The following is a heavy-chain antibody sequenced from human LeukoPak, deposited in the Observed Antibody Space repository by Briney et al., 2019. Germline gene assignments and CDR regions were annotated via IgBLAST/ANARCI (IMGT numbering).Heavy chain of an antibody. CDR2: ISWDGGST. CDR1: GFTFDDYA. D-gene: IGHD5-12*01. J-gene: IGHJ4*02. Sequence: PGGSLRLSCAASGFTFDDYAMHWVRQAPGKGLEWVSLISWDGGSTYYADSVKGRFTISRDNSKNSLYLQMNSLRAEDTALYYCAKDRGYSGDEGGLLIDYWGQGTLVTVSS. V-gene: IGHV3-43D*03. CDR3: AKDRGYSGDEGGLLIDY.